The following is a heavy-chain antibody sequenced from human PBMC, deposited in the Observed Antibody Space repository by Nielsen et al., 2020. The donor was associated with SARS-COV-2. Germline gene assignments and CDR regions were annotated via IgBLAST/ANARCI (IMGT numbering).Heavy chain of an antibody. V-gene: IGHV4-31*03. CDR3: ATDLAGGRILDF. D-gene: IGHD3-10*01. Sequence: SETLSLTCTVSGGSITSGNYYWSWIRQHPGKGLEWIGNIYYRGSTYYNPSLESRVTISIDTSKNQFSLKLSSVTAADTAVYYCATDLAGGRILDFWGQGTTVTVSS. CDR2: IYYRGST. J-gene: IGHJ6*02. CDR1: GGSITSGNYY.